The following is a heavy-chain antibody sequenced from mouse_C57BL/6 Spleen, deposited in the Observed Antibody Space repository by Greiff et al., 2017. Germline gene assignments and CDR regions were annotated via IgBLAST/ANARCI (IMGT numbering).Heavy chain of an antibody. CDR2: FYPGSGSI. CDR3: ARHEEDYYGSRRDYYFDD. CDR1: GYTFTEYT. V-gene: IGHV1-62-2*01. Sequence: QVQLQQSGAELVKPGASVKLSCKASGYTFTEYTIHWVKQRSGQGLEWIGWFYPGSGSIKYNEKFKDKATLTADKSSSTVYMELSRLTSEDSAVYFCARHEEDYYGSRRDYYFDDWGQGTTLTVSS. D-gene: IGHD1-1*01. J-gene: IGHJ2*01.